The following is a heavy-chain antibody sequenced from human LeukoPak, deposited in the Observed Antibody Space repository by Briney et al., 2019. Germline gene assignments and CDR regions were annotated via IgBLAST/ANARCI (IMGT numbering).Heavy chain of an antibody. CDR3: ARMTGDAFDI. CDR2: IYYSGNT. CDR1: GGSISSSSYC. J-gene: IGHJ3*02. Sequence: SETLSLTCTVSGGSISSSSYCWGWIRQPPGKGLEWIGTIYYSGNTYYNPSLKSRVTISVDTSKNQFSLRLSSVTAADTAVYSCARMTGDAFDIWGQGTVVTVSS. V-gene: IGHV4-39*07. D-gene: IGHD3-9*01.